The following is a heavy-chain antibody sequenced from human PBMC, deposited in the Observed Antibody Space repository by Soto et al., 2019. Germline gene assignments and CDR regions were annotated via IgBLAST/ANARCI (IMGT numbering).Heavy chain of an antibody. Sequence: QVQLQESGPGLVKPSGTLSLTCAVSSGSITSSNWWSWVRQPPGKGLEWIGEVSHTGNTNYSPSLKSRVTISVDESRNQFSLRLSSVTAADTAVYYCARNRYGGYDFDFWGQGTLVTVSS. CDR2: VSHTGNT. V-gene: IGHV4-4*02. J-gene: IGHJ4*02. CDR3: ARNRYGGYDFDF. D-gene: IGHD5-12*01. CDR1: SGSITSSNW.